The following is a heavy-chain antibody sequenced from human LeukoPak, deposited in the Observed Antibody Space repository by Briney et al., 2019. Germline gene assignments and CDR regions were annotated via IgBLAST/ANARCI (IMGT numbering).Heavy chain of an antibody. CDR2: TYYDSQWYN. J-gene: IGHJ4*02. Sequence: SQTLSLTCVISGDSVSSNSAAWNWIRQSPPRGLEWLGRTYYDSQWYNDYAVSVKSRITINPDTSKNQFSLQLNSVTPEDTAVYYCARNYYGSWSYYVFDSWGQGTLVTVSS. V-gene: IGHV6-1*01. CDR3: ARNYYGSWSYYVFDS. D-gene: IGHD3-10*01. CDR1: GDSVSSNSAA.